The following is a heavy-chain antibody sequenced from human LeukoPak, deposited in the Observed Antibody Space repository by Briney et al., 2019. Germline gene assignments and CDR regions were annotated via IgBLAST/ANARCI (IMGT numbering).Heavy chain of an antibody. V-gene: IGHV3-30*19. D-gene: IGHD6-13*01. J-gene: IGHJ6*02. CDR3: AREGEQQLVYYGMDV. CDR1: GFTFSSYG. Sequence: GGSLRLSCAASGFTFSSYGMHWVRQAPGKGLEWVAVISYDGSNKYYADSVKGRFTISRDNSKNTLYLQMNSLRAEDTAVYYCAREGEQQLVYYGMDVWGQGTTVTVSS. CDR2: ISYDGSNK.